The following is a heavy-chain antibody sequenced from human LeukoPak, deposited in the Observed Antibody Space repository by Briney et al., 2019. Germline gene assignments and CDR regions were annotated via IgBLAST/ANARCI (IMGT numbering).Heavy chain of an antibody. CDR3: AREGRLGELSPMDY. D-gene: IGHD3-16*02. J-gene: IGHJ4*02. Sequence: GGSLRLSCAASGFTFSSYAMHWVRQAPGKGLEWVVVISYDGSNKYYADSVKGRFTISRDNSKNTLYLQMNSLRAEDTAVYYCAREGRLGELSPMDYWGQGTLVTVSS. CDR1: GFTFSSYA. CDR2: ISYDGSNK. V-gene: IGHV3-30-3*01.